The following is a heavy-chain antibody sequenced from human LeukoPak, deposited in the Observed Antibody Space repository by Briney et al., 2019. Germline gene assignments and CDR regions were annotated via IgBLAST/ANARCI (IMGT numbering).Heavy chain of an antibody. CDR3: ARGSLGDPFTDDAFDI. J-gene: IGHJ3*02. CDR1: GGSISSYY. D-gene: IGHD3-16*01. V-gene: IGHV4-59*01. CDR2: IYYSGST. Sequence: SETLSLTCAVSGGSISSYYWSWIRQPPGKGLEWIGYIYYSGSTNYNPSLKSRVTISVDTSKNQFSLKLSSVTAADTAVYYCARGSLGDPFTDDAFDIWGQGTMVTVSS.